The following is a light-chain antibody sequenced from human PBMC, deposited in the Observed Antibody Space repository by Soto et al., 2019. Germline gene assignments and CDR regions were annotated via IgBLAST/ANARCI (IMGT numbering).Light chain of an antibody. CDR2: EVS. Sequence: QSVLTQPASVSGSPGQSITISCTGTNSDVGNYNLVSWYQQHPGKAPKLMIYEVSKWPSGVSNRFSGSKSGNTASLTISGLQAEDEADYYCCSYAGSSTPLIFGTGTQLTVL. V-gene: IGLV2-23*02. CDR1: NSDVGNYNL. CDR3: CSYAGSSTPLI. J-gene: IGLJ1*01.